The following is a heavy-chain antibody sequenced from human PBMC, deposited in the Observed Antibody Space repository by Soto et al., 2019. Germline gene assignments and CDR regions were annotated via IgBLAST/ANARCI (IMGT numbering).Heavy chain of an antibody. J-gene: IGHJ6*02. V-gene: IGHV1-18*04. CDR2: ISAYNGNT. CDR1: GYTFTSCC. CDR3: ARDCTGGSCSDYYYYGMDV. Sequence: GASVKVSCKSSGYTFTSCCISWVRQAPGQGLEWMGWISAYNGNTNYAQKLQGRVTITTDTSTSTAYMELRSLRSDDTAVYYCARDCTGGSCSDYYYYGMDVWGQGTTVTVSS. D-gene: IGHD2-15*01.